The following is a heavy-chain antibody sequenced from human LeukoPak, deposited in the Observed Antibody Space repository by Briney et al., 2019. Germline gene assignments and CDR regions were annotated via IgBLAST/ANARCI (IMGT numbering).Heavy chain of an antibody. Sequence: ASVKVSCKASGYTFTNFYMHWVRQAPGQGLEWMGLIHPNDGDTKYAQEFQDRVTMTRDMSTSTVYMELSSLRSEDTAVYYCATYTQSGAQGVSDYWGQGTLVTVSS. J-gene: IGHJ4*02. V-gene: IGHV1-46*01. CDR3: ATYTQSGAQGVSDY. D-gene: IGHD3-10*01. CDR2: IHPNDGDT. CDR1: GYTFTNFY.